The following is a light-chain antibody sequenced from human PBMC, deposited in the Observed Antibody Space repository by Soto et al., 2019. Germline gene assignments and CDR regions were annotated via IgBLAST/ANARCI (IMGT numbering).Light chain of an antibody. CDR3: YQNGPPAWT. CDR2: GAT. CDR1: QSVSSSS. Sequence: QCPGTLSLSPGERATLSCRARQSVSSSSLAQHQPKPAHTPSLLIPGATSTATGIPDRFSGSGTETAFTLTSRKPEDVAFDVYQCYQNGPPAWTFGQGTKVDIK. V-gene: IGKV3-20*01. J-gene: IGKJ1*01.